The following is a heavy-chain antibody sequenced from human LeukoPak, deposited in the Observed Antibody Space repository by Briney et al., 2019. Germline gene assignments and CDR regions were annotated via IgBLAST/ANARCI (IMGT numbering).Heavy chain of an antibody. CDR1: GFTFSSYG. CDR2: IWYDGSNK. D-gene: IGHD6-25*01. CDR3: ASSGGQLDY. J-gene: IGHJ4*02. Sequence: PGRSLRLSCAASGFTFSSYGMHWVRQAPGKGLEWVAVIWYDGSNKYYADSVKGRFTISRDNSKNTLYLQMNSLRAEDTAVYYCASSGGQLDYWGQGTLVTVSS. V-gene: IGHV3-33*01.